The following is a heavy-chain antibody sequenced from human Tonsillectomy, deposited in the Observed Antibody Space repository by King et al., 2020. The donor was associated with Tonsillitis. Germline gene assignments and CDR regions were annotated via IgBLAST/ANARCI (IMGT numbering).Heavy chain of an antibody. CDR1: GFTFNNFW. D-gene: IGHD3/OR15-3a*01. CDR2: IKEDGSKK. Sequence: VQLVESGGGWVQPGGSLRLSCVASGFTFNNFWMSWVRQAPGKGLEWVENIKEDGSKKYYVDSVKGRFTISRENVRNSLDLQMNSLRVEDTAVYYCARDGKDWDLYWGQGTLVTVSS. V-gene: IGHV3-7*01. J-gene: IGHJ4*02. CDR3: ARDGKDWDLY.